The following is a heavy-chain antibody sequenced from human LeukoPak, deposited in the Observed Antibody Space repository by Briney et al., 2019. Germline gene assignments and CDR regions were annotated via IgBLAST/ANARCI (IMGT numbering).Heavy chain of an antibody. V-gene: IGHV4-39*07. Sequence: SETLSLTCTVSGGSVSSSSYYWGWIRQPPGKGLEWIGSIYFSGRTYYNPSLRSRVTISVDTSKNQFSLKLSSVTAADTAVYYCARDFGSETPFDYWGQGTLVTVSS. CDR3: ARDFGSETPFDY. CDR2: IYFSGRT. J-gene: IGHJ4*02. CDR1: GGSVSSSSYY. D-gene: IGHD1-26*01.